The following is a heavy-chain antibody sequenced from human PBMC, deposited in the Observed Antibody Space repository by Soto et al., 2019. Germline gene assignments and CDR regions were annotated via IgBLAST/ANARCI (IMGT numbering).Heavy chain of an antibody. J-gene: IGHJ5*02. V-gene: IGHV4-59*01. D-gene: IGHD3-3*01. CDR1: VGSISGYY. Sequence: SETLSLTCTVSVGSISGYYWSWIRQPPGKGLEWIGYIYYSGSTNYNPSLKSRVTISVDTSKNQFSLKLSSVTAADTAVYYCARVDYDFAWFDPWGQGTLVTVSS. CDR2: IYYSGST. CDR3: ARVDYDFAWFDP.